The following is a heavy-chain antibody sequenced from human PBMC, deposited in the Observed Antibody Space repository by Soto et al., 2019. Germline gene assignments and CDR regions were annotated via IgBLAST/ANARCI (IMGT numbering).Heavy chain of an antibody. Sequence: QVRLVQSGAEVKKPGASVKVSCKASGYSFSPYSMQWVRQAPGQRLEWMGWINVGKGNTEYSQKFQGRVTITADESTSTAYMELSSLRSEDTAVYYCARVKSEGRRSRVGYFDYWGQGTLVTVSS. V-gene: IGHV1-3*01. D-gene: IGHD1-26*01. CDR3: ARVKSEGRRSRVGYFDY. CDR1: GYSFSPYS. J-gene: IGHJ4*02. CDR2: INVGKGNT.